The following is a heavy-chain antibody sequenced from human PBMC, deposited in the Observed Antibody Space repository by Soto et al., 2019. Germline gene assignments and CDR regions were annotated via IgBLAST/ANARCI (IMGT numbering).Heavy chain of an antibody. V-gene: IGHV2-5*02. CDR3: AHTRSITYYGGGGDFDY. D-gene: IGHD3-10*01. CDR2: IYRDDEK. J-gene: IGHJ4*02. CDR1: GFSLTNSGVG. Sequence: QITLKESGPTLVKPTQTLTLTCSFSGFSLTNSGVGVGWIRQPPGKALEWLAFIYRDDEKHYRPSLQSRLTVTKDIAKDQVVLTMTNMDPVDTATYYCAHTRSITYYGGGGDFDYCGQGTLVIVSS.